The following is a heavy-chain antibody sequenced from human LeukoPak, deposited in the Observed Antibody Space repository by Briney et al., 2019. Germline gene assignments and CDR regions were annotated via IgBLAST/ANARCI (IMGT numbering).Heavy chain of an antibody. CDR1: GFTFSVYY. J-gene: IGHJ4*02. V-gene: IGHV3-11*03. Sequence: PGGSLRLSCAASGFTFSVYYMSWIRQAPGQGLEWVSYISGSGADTNYADSVKGRLTISRDNAKNSLYLQMNSLRAEDTAVYYCAKTLGYNYGYVENWGQGTLVTVSS. CDR2: ISGSGADT. CDR3: AKTLGYNYGYVEN. D-gene: IGHD5-18*01.